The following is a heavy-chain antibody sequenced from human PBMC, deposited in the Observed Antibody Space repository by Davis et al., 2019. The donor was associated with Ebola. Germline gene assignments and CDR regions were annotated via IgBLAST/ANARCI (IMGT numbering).Heavy chain of an antibody. V-gene: IGHV1-2*06. CDR2: NNPNFGGT. D-gene: IGHD5-18*01. Sequence: AASVKVSCKASGYTFAAHYIYWVRQAPGQGCEWVGRNNPNFGGTIYAQKFQGSVTMTIDTSINTAYMELDRLKSDDTALYYCARGHTYGRWDDRFDPWGQGTLVTVSS. CDR1: GYTFAAHY. CDR3: ARGHTYGRWDDRFDP. J-gene: IGHJ5*02.